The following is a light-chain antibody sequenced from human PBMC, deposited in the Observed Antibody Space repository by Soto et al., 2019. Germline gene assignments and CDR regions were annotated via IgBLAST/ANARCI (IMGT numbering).Light chain of an antibody. Sequence: QSALTQPASVSGSPGRSITISCTGYIHYDFVSWYQQHPGKAPKLVIYEVSNRPSGTSDRFSGSKSGNTASLTISGLQTEDEADYYCGSYTTTSTLLFGGGTKLTVL. CDR2: EVS. J-gene: IGLJ3*02. CDR1: IHYDF. CDR3: GSYTTTSTLL. V-gene: IGLV2-14*01.